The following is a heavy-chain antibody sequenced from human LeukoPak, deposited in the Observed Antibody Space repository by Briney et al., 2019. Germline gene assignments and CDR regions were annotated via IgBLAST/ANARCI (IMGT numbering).Heavy chain of an antibody. CDR1: GGSLSSGGYY. D-gene: IGHD1-1*01. CDR2: IYHSGST. CDR3: ARESWIQTFDI. V-gene: IGHV4-30-2*01. J-gene: IGHJ3*02. Sequence: SETLSLTCTVSGGSLSSGGYYWSWIRQPPGKGLEWIGYIYHSGSTYYNPSLKSRVTISVDRSKNQFSLKLSSVTAADTAVYYCARESWIQTFDIWGQGTMVTVSS.